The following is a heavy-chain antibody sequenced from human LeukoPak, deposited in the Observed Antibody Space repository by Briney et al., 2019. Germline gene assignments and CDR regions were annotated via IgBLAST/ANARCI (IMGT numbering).Heavy chain of an antibody. D-gene: IGHD6-19*01. CDR1: GYTFTDYY. CDR2: INPNSGDT. CDR3: ATRPHSSGWSSSITLFEH. J-gene: IGHJ4*02. Sequence: ASVKVSCKASGYTFTDYYIHCVRQAPGQGLEWMGWINPNSGDTNYAQKFQGRVTMTSDTSISTAYMKLSSLRSDNTAIYYCATRPHSSGWSSSITLFEHWGQGTLVTVSS. V-gene: IGHV1-2*02.